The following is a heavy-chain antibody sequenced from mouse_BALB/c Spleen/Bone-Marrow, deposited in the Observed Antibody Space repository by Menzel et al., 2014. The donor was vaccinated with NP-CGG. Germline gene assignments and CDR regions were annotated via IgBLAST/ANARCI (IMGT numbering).Heavy chain of an antibody. D-gene: IGHD1-2*01. CDR1: GYAFTNYW. CDR2: IYPGSGNT. Sequence: VQLQQPGAELVRPGTPVKISCKASGYAFTNYWLDWVKQSPGHGLEWIGDIYPGSGNTYFNEKFKGKATLTADKSSSTAYMQLSSLTSEDSAIYFCARPQFISGRYYDMDYWGQGTSVTVSS. J-gene: IGHJ4*01. CDR3: ARPQFISGRYYDMDY. V-gene: IGHV1-63*01.